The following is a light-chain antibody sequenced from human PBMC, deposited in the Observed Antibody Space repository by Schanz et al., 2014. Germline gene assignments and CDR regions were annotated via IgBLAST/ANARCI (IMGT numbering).Light chain of an antibody. CDR3: SSYTSSSTWV. CDR2: EDS. V-gene: IGLV2-14*02. Sequence: QSALTQPASVSGSPGQSVTISCTATSSDVGSYNLVSWFQQHPGKAPKLMVYEDSKRPSGVSNRFSGSKSGNTASMTISGLQAEDEADYYCSSYTSSSTWVFGGGTKLTVL. CDR1: SSDVGSYNL. J-gene: IGLJ3*02.